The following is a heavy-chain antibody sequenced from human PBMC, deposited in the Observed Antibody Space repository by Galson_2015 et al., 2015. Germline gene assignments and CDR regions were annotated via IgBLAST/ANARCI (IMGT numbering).Heavy chain of an antibody. Sequence: ETLSLTCTVSGGSISSSSYYWGWLRQPPGKGLEWIGSIYYSGSAYYNPSLKSRVTISVDTSKNQFSLKLSSVTAADTAVYYCARLSEVDRDILTGYYPRAWTHLDYWGQGTLVTVSS. D-gene: IGHD3-9*01. CDR3: ARLSEVDRDILTGYYPRAWTHLDY. V-gene: IGHV4-39*07. J-gene: IGHJ4*02. CDR1: GGSISSSSYY. CDR2: IYYSGSA.